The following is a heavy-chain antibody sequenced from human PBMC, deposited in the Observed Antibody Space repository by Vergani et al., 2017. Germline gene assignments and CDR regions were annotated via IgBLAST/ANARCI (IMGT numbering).Heavy chain of an antibody. Sequence: QVQLQESGPGLVKPSQTLSLTCTVSGGSISSGSYYWSWIRQPAGKGLEWIGYIYYSGSTNYNPSLKSRVTISVDTSKNQFSLKLSSVTAADTAVYYCARVVPAATPDYWGQGTLVTVSS. J-gene: IGHJ4*02. CDR1: GGSISSGSYY. V-gene: IGHV4-61*02. CDR3: ARVVPAATPDY. D-gene: IGHD2-2*01. CDR2: IYYSGST.